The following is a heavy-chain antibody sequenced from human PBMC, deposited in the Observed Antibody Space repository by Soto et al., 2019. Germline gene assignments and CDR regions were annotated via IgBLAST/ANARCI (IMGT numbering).Heavy chain of an antibody. J-gene: IGHJ4*02. V-gene: IGHV3-74*01. CDR2: INSDGSRK. D-gene: IGHD2-2*01. Sequence: RRLSCAASGFTFSTYWMHWVRQLPGKGLVWVSRINSDGSRKTYADSVRGRFTVSRDNAKNTLYLQMNSLRDEDTAVYYCKTDVVVVPSSNGPRDYWGQGTLVTVSS. CDR1: GFTFSTYW. CDR3: KTDVVVVPSSNGPRDY.